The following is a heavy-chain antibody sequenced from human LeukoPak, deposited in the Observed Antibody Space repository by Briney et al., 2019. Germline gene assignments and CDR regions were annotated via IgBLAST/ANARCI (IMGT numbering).Heavy chain of an antibody. CDR1: GGSFSGYY. V-gene: IGHV4-34*01. CDR2: INHSGST. J-gene: IGHJ4*02. CDR3: ARTVPASALDY. Sequence: SETLSLTCAVYGGSFSGYYWSWIRQPPGKGLEWIGEINHSGSTNYNPSLKSRVTISVGTSKNQFSLKLSSVTAADTAVYYCARTVPASALDYWGQGTLVTVSS.